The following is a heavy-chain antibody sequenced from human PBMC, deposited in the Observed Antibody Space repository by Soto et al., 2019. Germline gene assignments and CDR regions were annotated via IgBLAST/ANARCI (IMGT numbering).Heavy chain of an antibody. D-gene: IGHD6-25*01. CDR3: AREPVRRLQGPDYSYYGMDV. CDR2: ISHDGSDK. CDR1: RFTFSSYA. J-gene: IGHJ6*02. V-gene: IGHV3-30-3*01. Sequence: QVQLVESGGGVVQPGRSLRLSCAASRFTFSSYAMHWVRQGPGKGLEWVAAISHDGSDKYYVDSVKGRFTISRDNSKNTLYLRMNSLRGEDTSVYYCAREPVRRLQGPDYSYYGMDVWGQGPTVTVSS.